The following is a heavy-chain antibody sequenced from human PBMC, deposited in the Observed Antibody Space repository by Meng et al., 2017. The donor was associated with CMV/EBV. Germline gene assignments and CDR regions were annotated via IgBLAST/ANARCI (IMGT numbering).Heavy chain of an antibody. CDR1: GFTLDDYA. D-gene: IGHD4-11*01. Sequence: SLKISCAASGFTLDDYAMHWVRQGPGKGLEWVSGISWNSGSIVYADSVKGRFTISRDNAKNSLYLQMNSLRDEDMALYHCAKGVYSNYDAPFDYWGQGILVTVSS. CDR3: AKGVYSNYDAPFDY. J-gene: IGHJ4*02. V-gene: IGHV3-9*03. CDR2: ISWNSGSI.